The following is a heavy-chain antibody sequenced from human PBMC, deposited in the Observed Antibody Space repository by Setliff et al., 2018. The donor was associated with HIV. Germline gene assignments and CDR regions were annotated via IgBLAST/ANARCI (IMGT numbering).Heavy chain of an antibody. CDR3: AKQGYSDSLYAFDV. V-gene: IGHV1-2*06. Sequence: ASVKVSCKTSGYTFTAYYIYWVRQAPGHGLELMGRIHPNTGSTNYLQEFQGRVTITRDTSMSTVYMALTGLTSDDSAVYYCAKQGYSDSLYAFDVWGQGTMVTVSS. CDR1: GYTFTAYY. CDR2: IHPNTGST. D-gene: IGHD1-26*01. J-gene: IGHJ3*01.